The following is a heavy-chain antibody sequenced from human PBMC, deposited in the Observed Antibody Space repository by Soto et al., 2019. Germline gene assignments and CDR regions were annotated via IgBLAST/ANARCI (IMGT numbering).Heavy chain of an antibody. D-gene: IGHD6-6*01. CDR1: GHTLTEFS. CDR3: ARARGIAARSYYYYGMDV. J-gene: IGHJ6*02. V-gene: IGHV1-2*02. Sequence: GASVKVSCKISGHTLTEFSIHWVRQAPGKGLEWMGWINPNSGGTNYAQKFQGRVTMTRDTSISTAYMELSRLRSDDTAVYYCARARGIAARSYYYYGMDVWGQGTTVTVSS. CDR2: INPNSGGT.